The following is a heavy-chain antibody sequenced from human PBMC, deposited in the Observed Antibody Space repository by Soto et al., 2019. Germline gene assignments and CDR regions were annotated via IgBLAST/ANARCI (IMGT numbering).Heavy chain of an antibody. CDR2: ISAYNGNT. V-gene: IGHV1-18*01. CDR3: ARVGDIVVVPAGATSYYFDY. Sequence: SVKVSCKASGYTFTSYGISWVRQAPGQGLEWMGWISAYNGNTNYAQKLQGRVTMTTDTSTSTAYMELRSLRSDDTAVYYCARVGDIVVVPAGATSYYFDYWGQGTLVTVSS. CDR1: GYTFTSYG. D-gene: IGHD2-2*01. J-gene: IGHJ4*02.